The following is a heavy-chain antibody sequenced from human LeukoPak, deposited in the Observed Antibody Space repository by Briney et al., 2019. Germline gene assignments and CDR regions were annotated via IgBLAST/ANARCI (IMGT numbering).Heavy chain of an antibody. D-gene: IGHD3-9*01. J-gene: IGHJ6*02. CDR2: TSGSGGST. V-gene: IGHV3-23*01. CDR1: GFTFSSYG. Sequence: GGSLRLSCAASGFTFSSYGMSWVRQAPGKGLEWVSATSGSGGSTYYADSVKGRFTISRDNSKNTLYLQMNSLRAEDTAVYYCAKVYYDILTGCRVDGMDVWGQGTTVTVSS. CDR3: AKVYYDILTGCRVDGMDV.